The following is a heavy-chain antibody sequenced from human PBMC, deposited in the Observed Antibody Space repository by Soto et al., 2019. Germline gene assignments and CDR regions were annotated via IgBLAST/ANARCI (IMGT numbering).Heavy chain of an antibody. V-gene: IGHV2-5*02. D-gene: IGHD6-19*01. J-gene: IGHJ4*02. Sequence: QITLKESGPTLVKPTQTLTLTCTFSGFSLSTSGVGVGWIRQPPGKALEWLALIYWDDDKRYSPSLKSRLTITKDTSKNQLVLTMTNMDPVDTATYYCAHSLRGYSSGSAFDYWGQGTLVTVSS. CDR1: GFSLSTSGVG. CDR2: IYWDDDK. CDR3: AHSLRGYSSGSAFDY.